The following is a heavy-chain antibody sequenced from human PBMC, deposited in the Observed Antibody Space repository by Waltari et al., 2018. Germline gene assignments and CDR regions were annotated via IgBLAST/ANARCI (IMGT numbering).Heavy chain of an antibody. CDR3: AKDSREYSYGHWFDP. CDR1: GFTFRSYA. V-gene: IGHV3-23*01. CDR2: MCGSCGSK. J-gene: IGHJ5*02. D-gene: IGHD5-18*01. Sequence: EVQLLESGGGLVQPGGSLRLSCAASGFTFRSYAMSWVRQAPGKGLAGVSAMCGSCGSKYYAASVKGRFTISRDNYKNALYLQMNSLRAEDTAVYYCAKDSREYSYGHWFDPWGQGTLVTVSS.